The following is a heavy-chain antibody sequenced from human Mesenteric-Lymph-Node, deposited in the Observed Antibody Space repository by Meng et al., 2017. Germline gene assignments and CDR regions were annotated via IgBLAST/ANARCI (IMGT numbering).Heavy chain of an antibody. CDR3: AKVRSSGWYGYAFDI. CDR2: ISWNSGSI. J-gene: IGHJ3*02. D-gene: IGHD6-19*01. CDR1: GFTFSSYA. Sequence: LSLTCAASGFTFSSYAMSWVRQAPGKGLEWVSGISWNSGSIDYADSVKGRFTISRDNAKNSLYLQMNSLRAEDMALYYCAKVRSSGWYGYAFDIWGQGTMVTVSS. V-gene: IGHV3-9*03.